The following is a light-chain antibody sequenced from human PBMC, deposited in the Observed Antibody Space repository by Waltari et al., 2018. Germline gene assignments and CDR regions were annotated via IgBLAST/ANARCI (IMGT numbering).Light chain of an antibody. Sequence: DIQMTQSPTSVSASVGDRVTITCRATPDISLRVAWYQQQPGKAPNLLIHDASTLQPGVPSRFSGRGSGTDFTLTISSLQPDDFATYYCQQANTFPLTFGGGSKV. J-gene: IGKJ4*01. CDR1: PDISLR. CDR3: QQANTFPLT. CDR2: DAS. V-gene: IGKV1-12*01.